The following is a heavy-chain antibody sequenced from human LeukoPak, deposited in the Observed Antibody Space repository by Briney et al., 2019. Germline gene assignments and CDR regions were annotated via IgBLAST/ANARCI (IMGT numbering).Heavy chain of an antibody. CDR1: GFTFSSYA. V-gene: IGHV3-23*01. CDR2: ISGSGGST. Sequence: PGGSLRLSCAASGFTFSSYAMSWVCQAPGKGLEWVSAISGSGGSTYYADSVKGRFTISRDNSKNTLYLQMNSLRAEDTAVYYCAKVQGYYYGMDVWGQGTTVTVSS. J-gene: IGHJ6*02. CDR3: AKVQGYYYGMDV.